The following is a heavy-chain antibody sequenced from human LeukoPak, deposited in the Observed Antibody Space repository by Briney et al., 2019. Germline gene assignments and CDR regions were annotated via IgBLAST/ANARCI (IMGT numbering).Heavy chain of an antibody. V-gene: IGHV3-64*01. Sequence: GGSLRLSCAASGFTFSSYAMHWVRQAPGKGLEYVSTISSNGGSTYYANSVKGRFTISRDNSKNTLYLQMNSLRAEDTAVYYCARGIQLWYTLDYWGQGTLVTVSS. D-gene: IGHD5-18*01. CDR3: ARGIQLWYTLDY. J-gene: IGHJ4*02. CDR2: ISSNGGST. CDR1: GFTFSSYA.